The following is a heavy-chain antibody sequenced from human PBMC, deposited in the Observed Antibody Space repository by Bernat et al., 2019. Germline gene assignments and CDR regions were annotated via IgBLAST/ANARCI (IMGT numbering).Heavy chain of an antibody. CDR1: GGSISSRSYY. CDR3: ARVVGANYFDY. Sequence: QLQLQESGPGLLRPSETLSLTFTVSGGSISSRSYYWGWIRQPPGKGLEGIGTIYYSGSTYYNPSLKSRVTIAVDTSKNQFSLKLSSVTAADTAVYSCARVVGANYFDYWGQGTLVTVSS. CDR2: IYYSGST. V-gene: IGHV4-39*01. J-gene: IGHJ4*02. D-gene: IGHD1-26*01.